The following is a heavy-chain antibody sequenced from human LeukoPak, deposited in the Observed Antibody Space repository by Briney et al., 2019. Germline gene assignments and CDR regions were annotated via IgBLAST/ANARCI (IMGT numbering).Heavy chain of an antibody. J-gene: IGHJ5*02. CDR2: IYYSGST. D-gene: IGHD2-15*01. CDR3: ARAPLGYCSGGSCYQYNWFDP. CDR1: GGSLSGYY. Sequence: SETLSLTCAVYGGSLSGYYWSWIRQPPGKGLEWIGYIYYSGSTYYNPSLKSRVTISVDTSKNQFSLKLSSVTAADTAVYYCARAPLGYCSGGSCYQYNWFDPWGQGTLLTVSS. V-gene: IGHV4-34*09.